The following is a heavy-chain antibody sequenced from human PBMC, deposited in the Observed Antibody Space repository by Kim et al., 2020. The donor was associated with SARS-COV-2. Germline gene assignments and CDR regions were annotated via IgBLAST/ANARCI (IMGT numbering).Heavy chain of an antibody. V-gene: IGHV4-59*01. J-gene: IGHJ2*01. CDR2: IYYSGST. CDR1: GGSISSYY. Sequence: SETLSLTCTVSGGSISSYYWSWIRQPPGKGLEWIGYIYYSGSTNYNPSLKSRVTISVDTSKNQFSLKLSSVTAADTAVYYCARDRGDGYNPWGRGTLVTVSS. D-gene: IGHD5-12*01. CDR3: ARDRGDGYNP.